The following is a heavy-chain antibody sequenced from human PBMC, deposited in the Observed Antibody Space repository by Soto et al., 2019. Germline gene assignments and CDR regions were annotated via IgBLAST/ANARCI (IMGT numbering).Heavy chain of an antibody. CDR3: ARGDYGDYAVGGAFDI. CDR2: IYSGGST. CDR1: GFTFNNYG. Sequence: PGGSLRLSCAASGFTFNNYGMHWVRQAPGKGLEWVSVIYSGGSTYYADSVKGRFTISRHNSKNTLYLQMNSLRAEDTAVYYCARGDYGDYAVGGAFDIWGQGTMVTVSS. D-gene: IGHD4-17*01. V-gene: IGHV3-NL1*01. J-gene: IGHJ3*02.